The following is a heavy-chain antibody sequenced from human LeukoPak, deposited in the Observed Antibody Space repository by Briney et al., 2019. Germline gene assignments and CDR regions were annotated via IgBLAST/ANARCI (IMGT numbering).Heavy chain of an antibody. CDR3: ARSRLRDDYDY. D-gene: IGHD3-16*01. V-gene: IGHV4-59*01. CDR1: GGSISSYY. Sequence: SETLSLTCTVSGGSISSYYWSWIRQPPGKGLEWVGYIYYSGSTNYNPSLKSRVTISVATSTNQFSLKLISVTAADTAVYYCARSRLRDDYDYWGQGTLVTVSS. J-gene: IGHJ4*02. CDR2: IYYSGST.